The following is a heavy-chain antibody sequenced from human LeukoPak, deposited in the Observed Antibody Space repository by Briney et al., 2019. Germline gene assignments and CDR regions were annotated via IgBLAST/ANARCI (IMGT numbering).Heavy chain of an antibody. V-gene: IGHV4-34*01. Sequence: SETLSLTCAVYGGSFSVYYWSWIRQPPGKGLEWIGEINHSGSTNYNLSLKSRVTISVDTSKNQFSLKLSSVTAADTAVYYCATTYSGSYLGYWGQGTLVTVSS. CDR1: GGSFSVYY. D-gene: IGHD1-26*01. CDR2: INHSGST. J-gene: IGHJ4*02. CDR3: ATTYSGSYLGY.